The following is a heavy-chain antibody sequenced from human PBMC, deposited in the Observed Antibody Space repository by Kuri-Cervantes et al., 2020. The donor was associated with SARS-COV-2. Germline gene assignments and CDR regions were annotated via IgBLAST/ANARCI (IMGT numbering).Heavy chain of an antibody. CDR1: GFTFSDYY. J-gene: IGHJ4*02. V-gene: IGHV3-11*01. CDR2: ISSSGSTI. D-gene: IGHD2-2*01. CDR3: AKDRAIVVVPAAMGIGY. Sequence: GGSLRLSCAASGFTFSDYYMSWIRQAPGKGLEWVSYISSSGSTIYYADSVKGRFTISRGNSKNTLYLQMNSLRAEDTAVYYCAKDRAIVVVPAAMGIGYWGQGTLVTVSS.